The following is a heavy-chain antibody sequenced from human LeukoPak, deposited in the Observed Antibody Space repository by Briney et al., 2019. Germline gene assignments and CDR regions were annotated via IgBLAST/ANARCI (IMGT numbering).Heavy chain of an antibody. CDR3: ARRSYSYAFDI. V-gene: IGHV4-61*02. J-gene: IGHJ3*02. Sequence: PSETLSLTCTVSGGSISSGSYYWSWIRQPAGKGLKWIGRIYTSGSTNYNPSLKSRVTISVDTSKNQFSLKLSSVTAADTAVYYCARRSYSYAFDIWGQGTMVTVSS. D-gene: IGHD1-26*01. CDR2: IYTSGST. CDR1: GGSISSGSYY.